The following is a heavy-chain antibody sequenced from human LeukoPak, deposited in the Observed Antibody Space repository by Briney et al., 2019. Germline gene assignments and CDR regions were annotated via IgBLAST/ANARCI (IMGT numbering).Heavy chain of an antibody. CDR2: IYPGDSDS. J-gene: IGHJ4*02. Sequence: GESLKISCKGSGYSFTSYWIGWVRQMPGKGLEWMGIIYPGDSDSRYSPSFQGQVTFSADESISTAYLQWSSLEASDTAIYYCARHRGGYCSGDSCYLPGDYWGQGTLVTVSS. CDR1: GYSFTSYW. D-gene: IGHD2-15*01. CDR3: ARHRGGYCSGDSCYLPGDY. V-gene: IGHV5-51*01.